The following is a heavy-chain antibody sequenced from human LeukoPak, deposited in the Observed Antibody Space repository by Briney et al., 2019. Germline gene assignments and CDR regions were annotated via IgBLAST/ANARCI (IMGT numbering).Heavy chain of an antibody. D-gene: IGHD3/OR15-3a*01. V-gene: IGHV3-30*04. CDR3: ARERTGFYAEY. CDR2: ISYDGSVQ. Sequence: GGSLRLSCAASGVTFSHYAMYWVRQAPGKGLEWVALISYDGSVQYYADSVKGRFTISRDSPKNTLYLQMNSLRPEETAVYYCARERTGFYAEYWGQGTLVTVSS. J-gene: IGHJ4*02. CDR1: GVTFSHYA.